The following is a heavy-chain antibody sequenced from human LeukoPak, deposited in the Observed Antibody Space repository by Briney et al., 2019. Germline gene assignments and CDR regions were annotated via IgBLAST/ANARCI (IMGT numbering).Heavy chain of an antibody. V-gene: IGHV3-48*01. CDR3: ARVRIAATGLYYFDY. CDR2: ISSGSSTI. CDR1: GFTFSSYS. Sequence: GGSLRLSCAASGFTFSSYSMNWVRQAPGKGLEGVSYISSGSSTIYYTDSVKGRFTISRDNVKNSLYLQMNSLRAEDTAVYYCARVRIAATGLYYFDYWGQGTLVTVSS. D-gene: IGHD6-13*01. J-gene: IGHJ4*02.